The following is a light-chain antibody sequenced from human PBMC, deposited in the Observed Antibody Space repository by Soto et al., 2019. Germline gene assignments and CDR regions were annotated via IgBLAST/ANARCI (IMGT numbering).Light chain of an antibody. J-gene: IGKJ5*01. Sequence: DIQMTQSPSSLSASVGDRVTITFRASQYIGSHLSWYQQKPEKAPKSLIDFASTLQSGVPSRFSASGSGTDFTLTISCLQSEDFASYYCQQYYSMPTFGQGTRLENK. CDR2: FAS. CDR1: QYIGSH. CDR3: QQYYSMPT. V-gene: IGKV1D-16*01.